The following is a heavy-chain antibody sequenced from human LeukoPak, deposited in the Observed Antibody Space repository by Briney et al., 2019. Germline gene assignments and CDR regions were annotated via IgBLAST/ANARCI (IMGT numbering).Heavy chain of an antibody. CDR2: MYYSGSP. J-gene: IGHJ4*02. V-gene: IGHV4-59*01. Sequence: LETLSPPSTVSCAPLTSYYWSWVRPPPGEGLEWVAYMYYSGSPNYNPSLKSRVTIFVDASKNQISLKLSSVTAADTAVYYCARDLYGAVNFDSWGQGTLVTVSS. D-gene: IGHD4-17*01. CDR1: CAPLTSYY. CDR3: ARDLYGAVNFDS.